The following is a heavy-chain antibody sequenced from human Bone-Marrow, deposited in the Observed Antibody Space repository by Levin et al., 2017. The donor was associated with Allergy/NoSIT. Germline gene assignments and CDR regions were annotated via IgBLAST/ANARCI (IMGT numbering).Heavy chain of an antibody. CDR1: QFSFSHYG. J-gene: IGHJ6*03. Sequence: GESLKISCAASQFSFSHYGLHWVRQAPGKGLECVAFISYDESNTYYADSLRGRFTVSRDNSKSTLYLEMNSLRPEDTAVYYCAKDGLPAALFDYYYYYMDVWGEGTTVTVS. D-gene: IGHD2-2*01. CDR2: ISYDESNT. V-gene: IGHV3-30*18. CDR3: AKDGLPAALFDYYYYYMDV.